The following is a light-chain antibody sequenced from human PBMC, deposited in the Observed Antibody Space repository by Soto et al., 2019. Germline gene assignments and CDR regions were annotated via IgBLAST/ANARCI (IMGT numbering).Light chain of an antibody. V-gene: IGLV2-14*01. CDR2: EVD. CDR3: SSYTSSNTLEV. CDR1: SSDVGGSNY. J-gene: IGLJ1*01. Sequence: QSVLIQPASVSGSPGQSITISCTGTSSDVGGSNYVSWYQHHPHRAPKLLIYEVDYRPSGVSNRFSGSKSGNTASLTISGLRAEDEADYYCSSYTSSNTLEVFGFGTKLTVL.